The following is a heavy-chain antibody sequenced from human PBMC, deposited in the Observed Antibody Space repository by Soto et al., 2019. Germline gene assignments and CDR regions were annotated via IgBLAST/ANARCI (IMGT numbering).Heavy chain of an antibody. CDR2: IYYSGST. CDR3: ARAIRSGSYYPPID. V-gene: IGHV4-61*01. J-gene: IGHJ4*02. D-gene: IGHD3-10*01. Sequence: SETLSLTCTVSGGSVSSGSYYWSWIRQPPGKGLEWIGYIYYSGSTNYNPSLKSRVTISVDTSKNQFSLKLSSVTAADTAVYYCARAIRSGSYYPPIDWGQGTLVTVSS. CDR1: GGSVSSGSYY.